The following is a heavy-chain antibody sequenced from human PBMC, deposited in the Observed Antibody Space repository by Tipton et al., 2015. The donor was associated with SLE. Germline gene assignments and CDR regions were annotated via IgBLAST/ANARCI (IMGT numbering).Heavy chain of an antibody. J-gene: IGHJ6*02. CDR3: AREKSPERGGMDV. V-gene: IGHV4-59*12. CDR2: IYHGGST. CDR1: GDSITYYY. D-gene: IGHD2-2*01. Sequence: TLSLTCTVSGDSITYYYWSWVRQPPGKGLEWVGNIYHGGSTYDRPSLKSRVTISVDTSRNQFSLKLTSVTAADTAVYYCAREKSPERGGMDVWGQGTMVTVSS.